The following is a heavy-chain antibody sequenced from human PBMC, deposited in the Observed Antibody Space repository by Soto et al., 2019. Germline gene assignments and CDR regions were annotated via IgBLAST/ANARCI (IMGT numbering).Heavy chain of an antibody. J-gene: IGHJ4*02. CDR3: ARQRTTVVTQAYFDH. D-gene: IGHD2-21*02. CDR1: GESISSSSYY. Sequence: SETLSLTCIVSGESISSSSYYWGWIRQPPGKGLEWIGSIYYSGRIYYNPSFKSRVTISIDTSKNQFSLKLSSVTATDTAVYYCARQRTTVVTQAYFDHWGQGALVTVSS. V-gene: IGHV4-39*01. CDR2: IYYSGRI.